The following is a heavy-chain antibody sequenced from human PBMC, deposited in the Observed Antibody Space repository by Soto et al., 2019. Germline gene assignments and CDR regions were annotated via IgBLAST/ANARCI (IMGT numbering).Heavy chain of an antibody. D-gene: IGHD3-9*01. CDR1: DGFFSGYS. J-gene: IGHJ5*02. CDR2: INYRGGI. CDR3: ARSYYNILTGYYT. Sequence: SETLSLTCGVNDGFFSGYSWTWIRQPPGKGLEWIGEINYRGGITYNPSLKSRATISIDTSKSQFSLTLSSVTAADTALYYCARSYYNILTGYYTWGQGTQVTVSS. V-gene: IGHV4-34*01.